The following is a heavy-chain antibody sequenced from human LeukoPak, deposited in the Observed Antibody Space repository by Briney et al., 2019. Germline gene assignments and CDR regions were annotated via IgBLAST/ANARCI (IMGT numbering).Heavy chain of an antibody. J-gene: IGHJ5*02. Sequence: SETLSLTCTVSGGSVSSGSSYWTWIRQPPGKGLEWIGYIYYSGTTNYNPSLKSRVAISVDTSKNQFSLKLSSVTAADTAVYYCARGGDYYGSGSYYAFDPWGQGTLVTVSS. CDR1: GGSVSSGSSY. D-gene: IGHD3-10*01. V-gene: IGHV4-61*01. CDR3: ARGGDYYGSGSYYAFDP. CDR2: IYYSGTT.